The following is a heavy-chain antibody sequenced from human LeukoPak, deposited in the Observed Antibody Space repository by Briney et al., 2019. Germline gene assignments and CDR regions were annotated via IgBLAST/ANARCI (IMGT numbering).Heavy chain of an antibody. CDR2: INPNTGNP. J-gene: IGHJ5*02. D-gene: IGHD3-16*02. Sequence: ASVKVSCKASGYTFTSYAMNWVRQAPGQGLEWMGWINPNTGNPTYAQGFTGRFVFSLDTPVSTTYLQISSLKAEDTAVYYCARAYQRLGGLSFPDQWGQGTLVSVSS. CDR3: ARAYQRLGGLSFPDQ. CDR1: GYTFTSYA. V-gene: IGHV7-4-1*02.